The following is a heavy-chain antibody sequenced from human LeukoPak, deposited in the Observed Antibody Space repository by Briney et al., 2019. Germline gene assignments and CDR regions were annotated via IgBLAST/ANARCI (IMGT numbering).Heavy chain of an antibody. V-gene: IGHV4-38-2*02. J-gene: IGHJ4*02. CDR3: ARDDPSRRDFDH. CDR1: GYSISSGYY. CDR2: IYHSGST. Sequence: SETLSRTCTVSGYSISSGYYWGWIRQPPGKGLEWIGSIYHSGSTYYNPSLKSRVTISVDTSKNQFSLKLSSVTAADTAVYYCARDDPSRRDFDHWGQGTLVTVSS.